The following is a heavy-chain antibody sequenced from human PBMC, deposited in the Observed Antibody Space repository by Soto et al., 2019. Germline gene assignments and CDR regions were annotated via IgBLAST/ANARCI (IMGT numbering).Heavy chain of an antibody. V-gene: IGHV1-18*01. D-gene: IGHD2-2*01. CDR2: ISAYNGNT. Sequence: ASVKVSCKASGYTFTSYGISWVRQAPGQGLEWMGWISAYNGNTNYAQKLQGRVTMTTDTSTSTAYMELRSLRSDDTAAYYCARARGGGYCSSTSCYEVAYWGQGTLVTVSS. J-gene: IGHJ4*02. CDR3: ARARGGGYCSSTSCYEVAY. CDR1: GYTFTSYG.